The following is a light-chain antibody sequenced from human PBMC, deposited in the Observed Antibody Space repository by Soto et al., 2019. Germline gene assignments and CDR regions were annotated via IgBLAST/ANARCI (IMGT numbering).Light chain of an antibody. Sequence: ALTQPASVSGSPGQSITISCTGTSSDVGGHNYVSWYQQHPGKAPKLMIYDVSNRPSGVSNRFSGSKSGNTASLTISGLQAEDEADYYCSSYTSSSTPVVFGGGTKLTVL. J-gene: IGLJ2*01. CDR2: DVS. V-gene: IGLV2-14*01. CDR3: SSYTSSSTPVV. CDR1: SSDVGGHNY.